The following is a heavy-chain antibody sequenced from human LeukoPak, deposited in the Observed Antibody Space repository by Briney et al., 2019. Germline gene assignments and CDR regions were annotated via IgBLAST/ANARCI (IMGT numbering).Heavy chain of an antibody. Sequence: SETLSLTCTVSGDSMNSVAYSWSWIRQHPGRGLEWIGYTLHSGSTYYNPSLKSRVTISVATSKKQFSLRLNSVTAADTAVYFCARESRGPHDHLDYWGQGTLAIVPS. D-gene: IGHD3-10*01. J-gene: IGHJ4*02. V-gene: IGHV4-31*03. CDR3: ARESRGPHDHLDY. CDR2: TLHSGST. CDR1: GDSMNSVAYS.